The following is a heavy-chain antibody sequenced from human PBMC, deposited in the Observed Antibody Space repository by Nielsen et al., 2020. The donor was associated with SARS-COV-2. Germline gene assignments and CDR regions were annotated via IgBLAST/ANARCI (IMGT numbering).Heavy chain of an antibody. CDR1: GGSISSSSYY. V-gene: IGHV4-39*07. J-gene: IGHJ4*02. CDR3: ARGTGWFDY. CDR2: IYYSGST. Sequence: SETLSLTCTVSGGSISSSSYYWGWIRQPPGKGLEWIGSIYYSGSTYYNPSLKSRVTISVDTSKNQFSLKLSSVTAADTAVYYCARGTGWFDYWGQGTLVTVSS. D-gene: IGHD1-1*01.